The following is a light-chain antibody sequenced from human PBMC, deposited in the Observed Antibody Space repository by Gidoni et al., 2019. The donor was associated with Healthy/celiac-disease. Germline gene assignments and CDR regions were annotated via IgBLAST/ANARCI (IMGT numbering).Light chain of an antibody. Sequence: DIQMTQSPSTLSASVGDRVTITCRASQSISSWLAWYQQKPGKAPKLLIYDASSLESGVPSRFSGSGSGTEFTLTISSLQPDDFATYYCQQYNSYSWTFXXXTKVKIK. V-gene: IGKV1-5*01. J-gene: IGKJ1*01. CDR3: QQYNSYSWT. CDR2: DAS. CDR1: QSISSW.